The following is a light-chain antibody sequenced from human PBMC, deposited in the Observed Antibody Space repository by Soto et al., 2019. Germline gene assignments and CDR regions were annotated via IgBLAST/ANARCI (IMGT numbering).Light chain of an antibody. V-gene: IGLV2-14*03. CDR3: SSYTTSNTRQIV. CDR1: SSDVGGYNY. CDR2: DVS. J-gene: IGLJ1*01. Sequence: QSVLTQPASVSGSPGQSTTISCTGTSSDVGGYNYVSWYQHHPGKAPKLMIFDVSNWPSGVSNRFSGSKSGNTASLTISGLQPEDEADYYCSSYTTSNTRQIVFGTGTKVTVL.